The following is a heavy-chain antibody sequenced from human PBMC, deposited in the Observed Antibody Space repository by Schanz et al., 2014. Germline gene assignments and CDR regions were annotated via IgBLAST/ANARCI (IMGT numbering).Heavy chain of an antibody. J-gene: IGHJ4*02. CDR3: VKIGYTHWSLDD. D-gene: IGHD6-13*01. CDR1: GFTFSAYW. Sequence: EVQLVEYGGGLVQPGESLRLSCAASGFTFSAYWMAWVRQAPGKGLEWVAAINQAARVQYYVDSVKGRFTISRDDAKNSHYLQMNSLRVEDTAVFYCVKIGYTHWSLDDWGQGILVTVSS. V-gene: IGHV3-7*01. CDR2: INQAARVQ.